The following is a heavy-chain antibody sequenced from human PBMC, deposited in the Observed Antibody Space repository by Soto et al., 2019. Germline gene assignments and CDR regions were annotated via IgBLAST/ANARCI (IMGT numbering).Heavy chain of an antibody. D-gene: IGHD4-17*01. V-gene: IGHV1-58*01. J-gene: IGHJ4*02. Sequence: GASVKVSCKASGFTFTSSAVHWVRQARGQRLEWIGWIVVGSGNTNYAQKFQERVTITRDMSTSTAYMELSSLRSEDTAVYYCAALPLYGGNDYWGQGTLVTVSS. CDR1: GFTFTSSA. CDR2: IVVGSGNT. CDR3: AALPLYGGNDY.